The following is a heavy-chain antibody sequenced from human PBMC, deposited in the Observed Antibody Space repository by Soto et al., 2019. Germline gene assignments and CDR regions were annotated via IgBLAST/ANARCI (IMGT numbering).Heavy chain of an antibody. D-gene: IGHD6-19*01. CDR2: IKQDGSEK. J-gene: IGHJ6*02. CDR1: GFTFSSYW. Sequence: PGGSLRLSCAASGFTFSSYWMSWVRQAPWKGLEWVANIKQDGSEKYYVDSVKGRFTISRDNAKNSLYLQMNSLRAEDTAVYYCARDPGDSSGWYHYYYGMDVWGQGTTVTVSS. CDR3: ARDPGDSSGWYHYYYGMDV. V-gene: IGHV3-7*05.